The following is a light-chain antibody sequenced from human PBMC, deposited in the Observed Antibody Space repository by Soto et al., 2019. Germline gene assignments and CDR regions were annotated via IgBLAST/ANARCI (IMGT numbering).Light chain of an antibody. CDR1: SSNIGAGYD. J-gene: IGLJ1*01. CDR2: GNR. V-gene: IGLV1-40*01. CDR3: QSYDRSLSGLYV. Sequence: QSVLTQAPSVSGAPGQRVTISCTGSSSNIGAGYDVHWYQQLPGTDPKLLIYGNRNRPSGVPDRFSGYKSGTSASLAITGLRAEDEADYHCQSYDRSLSGLYVFGTGTKVTVL.